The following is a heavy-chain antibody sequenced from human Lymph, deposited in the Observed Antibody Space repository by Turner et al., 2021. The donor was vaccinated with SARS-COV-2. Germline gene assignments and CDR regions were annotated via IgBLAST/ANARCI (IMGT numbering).Heavy chain of an antibody. CDR1: DFTFSSYG. CDR3: ARDFPPQDGYNPAGGFDI. J-gene: IGHJ3*02. D-gene: IGHD5-12*01. CDR2: ISYDGSNR. V-gene: IGHV3-30-3*01. Sequence: QVQLVESGGVVVQPGRSLRLSCAASDFTFSSYGMHWVRQAPGKGLEWVAGISYDGSNRHYADSVKGRFTISRDNSKNTLYLQMNSLRAEDTAVYYCARDFPPQDGYNPAGGFDIWGQGTMVTVSS.